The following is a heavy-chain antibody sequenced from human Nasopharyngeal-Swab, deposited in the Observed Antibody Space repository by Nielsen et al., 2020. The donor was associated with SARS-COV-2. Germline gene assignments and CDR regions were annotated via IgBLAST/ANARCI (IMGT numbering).Heavy chain of an antibody. CDR3: ARLVGYCSSTSCYDGVGHYYYYYMDV. CDR2: IYYSGST. D-gene: IGHD2-2*01. V-gene: IGHV4-39*01. J-gene: IGHJ6*03. Sequence: WIRQPPGKGLEWIGSIYYSGSTYYNPSLKSRVTISVDTSKNQFSLKLSSVTAADTAVYYCARLVGYCSSTSCYDGVGHYYYYYMDVWGKGTTVTVSS.